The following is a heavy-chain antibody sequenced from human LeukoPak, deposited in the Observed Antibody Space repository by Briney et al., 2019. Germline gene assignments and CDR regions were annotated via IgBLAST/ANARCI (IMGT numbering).Heavy chain of an antibody. D-gene: IGHD4-17*01. J-gene: IGHJ3*02. Sequence: PGGSLRLSCAASGFTFSNYALSWVRQAPGKGLEWVSTFSESGGNTYYADSVKGRFTISRDNSKNTLYLQMNSLRAEDTAVYYCGRHDYGDSSAAFDIWGQGTMVTVSS. CDR2: FSESGGNT. V-gene: IGHV3-23*01. CDR1: GFTFSNYA. CDR3: GRHDYGDSSAAFDI.